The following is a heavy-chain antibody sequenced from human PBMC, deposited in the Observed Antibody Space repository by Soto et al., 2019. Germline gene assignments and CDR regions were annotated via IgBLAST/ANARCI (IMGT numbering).Heavy chain of an antibody. D-gene: IGHD4-4*01. CDR2: IFYSGST. CDR1: GGCISIRSYW. CDR3: ARHPRDDYNYGGSGIFDY. Sequence: SXPLPLTCTFPGGCISIRSYWWAWIRQPPGKGLEWIGDIFYSGSTHYNPSLKSRVAISVDTSKNQFSLKLNSVTAAGTAVYYCARHPRDDYNYGGSGIFDYWGQGTLVTVS. V-gene: IGHV4-39*01. J-gene: IGHJ4*02.